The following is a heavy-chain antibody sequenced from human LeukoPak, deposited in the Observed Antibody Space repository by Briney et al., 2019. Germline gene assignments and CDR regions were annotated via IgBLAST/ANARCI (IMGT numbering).Heavy chain of an antibody. CDR2: INHSGST. J-gene: IGHJ4*02. Sequence: PSETLSLTCAVYGGSFSGYYWSWIRQPPGKGLEWIGEINHSGSTNYNPSLKSRVTISVDTSKNQFSLKLSSVTAADTAVYYCARDSSGWYYDYWGQGTLVTGSS. V-gene: IGHV4-34*01. D-gene: IGHD6-19*01. CDR1: GGSFSGYY. CDR3: ARDSSGWYYDY.